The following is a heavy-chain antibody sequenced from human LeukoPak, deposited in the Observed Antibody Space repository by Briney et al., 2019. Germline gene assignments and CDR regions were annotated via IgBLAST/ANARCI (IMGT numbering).Heavy chain of an antibody. J-gene: IGHJ6*03. Sequence: PGGSPRLSCAASGFTFDDYGMSWVRQAPGKGLEWFSGINWNGGSTGYADSVKGRFTISRDNAKNSLYLQMNSLRAEDTALYYCARAIGSWYSYYYMDVWGKGTTVTVSS. V-gene: IGHV3-20*04. CDR3: ARAIGSWYSYYYMDV. CDR2: INWNGGST. CDR1: GFTFDDYG. D-gene: IGHD6-13*01.